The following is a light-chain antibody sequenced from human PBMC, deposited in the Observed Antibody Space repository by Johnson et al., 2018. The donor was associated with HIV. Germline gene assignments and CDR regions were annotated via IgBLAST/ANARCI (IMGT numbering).Light chain of an antibody. CDR1: SSNIGNNY. CDR2: DNN. V-gene: IGLV1-51*01. CDR3: GTWDSSLSVYV. J-gene: IGLJ1*01. Sequence: QSVLTQPPSVSAAPGQKVTISCSGSSSNIGNNYVSWYQQVPGTAPKLLIYDNNKRPSGIPDRFSGSKSGTSATLGITGLQTGAEADYYCGTWDSSLSVYVVGTGTKVTVL.